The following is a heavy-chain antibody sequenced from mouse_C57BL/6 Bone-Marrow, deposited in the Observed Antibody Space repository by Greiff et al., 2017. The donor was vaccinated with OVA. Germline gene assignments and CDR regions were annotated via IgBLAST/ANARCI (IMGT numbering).Heavy chain of an antibody. Sequence: VQLQQSGPELVKPGASVQISCKASGYAFSSSWMNWVKQRPGKGLEWIGRIYPGDGDTNYNGKFKGKATLTADKSSSTAYMQLSSLTSEDSAVYFCARGTTAYGRYFDVWGTGTTVTVSS. D-gene: IGHD1-2*01. CDR2: IYPGDGDT. J-gene: IGHJ1*03. CDR3: ARGTTAYGRYFDV. V-gene: IGHV1-82*01. CDR1: GYAFSSSW.